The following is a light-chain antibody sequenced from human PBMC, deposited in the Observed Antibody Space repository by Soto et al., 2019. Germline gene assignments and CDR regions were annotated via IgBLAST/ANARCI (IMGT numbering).Light chain of an antibody. CDR1: QSVSSY. V-gene: IGKV3-11*01. CDR2: DAS. CDR3: QQRSNLWT. J-gene: IGKJ1*01. Sequence: EIVLTQSPATLSLSPGERATLSFRASQSVSSYFAWYQQKPGQAPRLLIYDASNRATGIPARFSGSGSGTDFTLTISSLEPEDFAVYYCQQRSNLWTFGQGTKVDI.